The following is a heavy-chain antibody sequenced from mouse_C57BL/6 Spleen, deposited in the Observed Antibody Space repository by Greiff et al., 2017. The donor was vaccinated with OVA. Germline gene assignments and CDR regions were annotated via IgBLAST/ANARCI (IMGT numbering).Heavy chain of an antibody. Sequence: QVQLQQPGAELVRPGTSVKLSCKASGYTFTSYWMHWVKQRPGQGLEWIGVIDPSDSYTNYNQKFKGKATLTVDTSSSTAYMQLSSLTSEDSAVYYCARQSSGYPSADAMDYWGQGTSVTVSS. CDR2: IDPSDSYT. CDR3: ARQSSGYPSADAMDY. V-gene: IGHV1-59*01. J-gene: IGHJ4*01. D-gene: IGHD3-2*02. CDR1: GYTFTSYW.